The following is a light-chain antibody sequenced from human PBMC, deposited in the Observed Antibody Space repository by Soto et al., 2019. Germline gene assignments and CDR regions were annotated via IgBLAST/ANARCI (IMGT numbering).Light chain of an antibody. J-gene: IGKJ4*01. CDR3: QHCSCSPHT. V-gene: IGKV3-20*01. Sequence: EIVLTQSPGTLSLSPGERATLSCRASQSVGSSYLAWYQQKPGQAPRLLIYGASSRATGIPDRFSGSGSGKVFTLTSSMLDADDVVVYYWQHCSCSPHTFGRGTKVEIK. CDR1: QSVGSSY. CDR2: GAS.